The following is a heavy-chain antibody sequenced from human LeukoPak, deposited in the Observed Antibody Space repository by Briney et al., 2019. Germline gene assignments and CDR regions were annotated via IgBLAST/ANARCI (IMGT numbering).Heavy chain of an antibody. V-gene: IGHV4-59*01. D-gene: IGHD4-11*01. Sequence: SETLSLTCTVSGGSISSYYWSWIRQPPGKGLEWIGYIYYSGSTNYNPSLKSRVTISVDTSKNQFSLKLSSVTAADTAVYYCARNFGNYGPSAGYYFDYWGQGTLVTVSS. CDR3: ARNFGNYGPSAGYYFDY. CDR2: IYYSGST. J-gene: IGHJ4*02. CDR1: GGSISSYY.